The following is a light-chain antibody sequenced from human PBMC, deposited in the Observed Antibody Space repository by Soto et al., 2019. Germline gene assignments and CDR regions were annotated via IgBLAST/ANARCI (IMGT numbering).Light chain of an antibody. V-gene: IGKV3-15*01. Sequence: EVVMTQSPATLSVSPGERATLSCRASQSVGSNLAWYQQKPGQAPRLLIYTASTRATGIPAKFSASGSGTEFTLTISSLQSEDFAVYYCQQYNKWPQTFGRGTKVEVK. J-gene: IGKJ1*01. CDR1: QSVGSN. CDR3: QQYNKWPQT. CDR2: TAS.